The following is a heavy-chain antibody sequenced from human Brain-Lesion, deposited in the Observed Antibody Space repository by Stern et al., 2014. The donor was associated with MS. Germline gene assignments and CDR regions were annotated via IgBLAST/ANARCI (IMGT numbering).Heavy chain of an antibody. CDR3: ARGSDT. D-gene: IGHD2-15*01. J-gene: IGHJ5*02. CDR2: ITEDGSET. Sequence: EVQLVESGGGLVQPGGSLRLSCAASGFTFSSHWMNWVRQAPGKGLEWVANITEDGSETYYVDSVKGRFTISRDNAKNSLYLQMNSLRAEDTAVYYCARGSDTWGQGTLVTVSS. V-gene: IGHV3-7*01. CDR1: GFTFSSHW.